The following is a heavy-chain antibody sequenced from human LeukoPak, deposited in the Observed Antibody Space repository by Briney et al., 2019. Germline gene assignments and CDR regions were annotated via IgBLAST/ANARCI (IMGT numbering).Heavy chain of an antibody. Sequence: KSSETLSLTCTVSGGSISNYYWSWIRQPPGKGLEWIGYIYYSGSTNYNPSLKSRVTISVDTSKSQFSLNLSSVTAADTAVYYCARGGTDWGQGTLVTVSS. CDR3: ARGGTD. V-gene: IGHV4-59*08. J-gene: IGHJ4*02. D-gene: IGHD1-1*01. CDR1: GGSISNYY. CDR2: IYYSGST.